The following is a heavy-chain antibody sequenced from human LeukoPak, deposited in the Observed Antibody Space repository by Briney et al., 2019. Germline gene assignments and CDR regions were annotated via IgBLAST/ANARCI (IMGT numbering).Heavy chain of an antibody. CDR1: GFTFSNYL. CDR2: ISHSGGSI. V-gene: IGHV3-23*01. CDR3: AMALDY. J-gene: IGHJ4*02. Sequence: GGSLRLSCVASGFTFSNYLMNWVRQAPGKGLEWVSGISHSGGSIYYADSVKGRFTISRDNSKHTLYLQMDRLRVEDTAVYYCAMALDYWGQGTLVTVSS.